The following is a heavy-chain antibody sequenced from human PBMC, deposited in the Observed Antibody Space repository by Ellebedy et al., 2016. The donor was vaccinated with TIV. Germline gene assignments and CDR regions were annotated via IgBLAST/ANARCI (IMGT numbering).Heavy chain of an antibody. Sequence: SETLSLXXAVYGGSFSGYYWTWIRQPPGKGLEWIGDINHSGSTNYNPSLKSRVTISVDTSKNHFSLKLSSATAGDTAVYYCARAPAAIYFDYWGQGTLVTVSS. CDR3: ARAPAAIYFDY. CDR1: GGSFSGYY. CDR2: INHSGST. V-gene: IGHV4-34*01. D-gene: IGHD2-2*01. J-gene: IGHJ4*02.